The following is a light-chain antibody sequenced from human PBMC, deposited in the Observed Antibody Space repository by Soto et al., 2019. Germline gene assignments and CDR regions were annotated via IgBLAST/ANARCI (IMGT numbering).Light chain of an antibody. CDR2: DAS. CDR3: QQYENRTYT. V-gene: IGKV1-33*01. CDR1: QDISKF. Sequence: DIQTTQSASSMSASIGYRVSFTCQASQDISKFLNWYQHKPGQAPSILIYDASKSHFGVPSRFSGSGSGTDFTFTISSLQNEDNATYDCQQYENRTYTFGPGTKVDIK. J-gene: IGKJ3*01.